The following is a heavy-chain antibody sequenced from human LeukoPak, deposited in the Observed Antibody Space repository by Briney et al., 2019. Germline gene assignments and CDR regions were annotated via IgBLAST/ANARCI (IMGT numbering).Heavy chain of an antibody. CDR1: GYTFTSYD. Sequence: ASVKVSCKASGYTFTSYDINWVRQATGQGLEWMGWMNPNSGNTGYAQKFQGRVTMTRNTSISTAYMELSSLRSEDTAVYYCARGAENDYGGNNWGQGTLVTVSS. CDR3: ARGAENDYGGNN. J-gene: IGHJ4*02. D-gene: IGHD4-23*01. V-gene: IGHV1-8*01. CDR2: MNPNSGNT.